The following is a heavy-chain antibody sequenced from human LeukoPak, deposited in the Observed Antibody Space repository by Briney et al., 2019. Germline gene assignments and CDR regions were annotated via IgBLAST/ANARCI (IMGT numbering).Heavy chain of an antibody. CDR3: GRNSKEKNNYGYGYSYDY. Sequence: PGGSLRLSCAASGFTFSSYWMHWVRQAPGKGLVWVSRINSDGSSTSYADSAKGRFTISRDNAKNTLYLQMNSLRAEDTAVYYCGRNSKEKNNYGYGYSYDYWGQGTLVTVSS. D-gene: IGHD5-18*01. CDR2: INSDGSST. J-gene: IGHJ4*02. CDR1: GFTFSSYW. V-gene: IGHV3-74*01.